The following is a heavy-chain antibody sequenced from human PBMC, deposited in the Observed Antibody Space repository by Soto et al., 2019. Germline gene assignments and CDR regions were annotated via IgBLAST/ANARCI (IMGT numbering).Heavy chain of an antibody. CDR3: AKVRQPLLYLYYFDY. CDR2: ISYDGSNK. Sequence: GGSLRLSCAASGFTFSSYGMHWVRQAPGKGLEWVAVISYDGSNKYYADSVKGRFTISRDNSKNTLYLQMNSLRAEDTAVYYCAKVRQPLLYLYYFDYWGQGTLVTVSS. D-gene: IGHD2-2*02. J-gene: IGHJ4*02. CDR1: GFTFSSYG. V-gene: IGHV3-30*18.